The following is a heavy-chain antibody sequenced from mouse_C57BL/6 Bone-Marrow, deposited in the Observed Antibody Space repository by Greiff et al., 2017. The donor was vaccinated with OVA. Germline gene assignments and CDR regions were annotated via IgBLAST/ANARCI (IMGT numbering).Heavy chain of an antibody. V-gene: IGHV1-69*01. CDR2: IDPSDSYT. Sequence: QVQLQQPGPELVMPGASVKLSCKASGYTFTSYWMHWVKQTPGQGLEWIGEIDPSDSYTNYNQKFKGKSTLTVDKSSSTAYMQLSSLTSEDSAVYYCARWNWDEGVDDWGQGTSVTVSS. J-gene: IGHJ4*01. CDR3: ARWNWDEGVDD. D-gene: IGHD4-1*01. CDR1: GYTFTSYW.